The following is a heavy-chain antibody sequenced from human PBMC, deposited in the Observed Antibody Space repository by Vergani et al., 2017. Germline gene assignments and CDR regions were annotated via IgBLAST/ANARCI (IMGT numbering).Heavy chain of an antibody. D-gene: IGHD5-18*01. J-gene: IGHJ4*02. CDR3: ARRLLRGYSYGSFDY. CDR1: GDSISSSSYY. Sequence: QLQLQESGPGLVKPSETLSLTCTVSGDSISSSSYYWGWIRQPPGKGLEWIGSIYYSGSTYYNPSLKSRVTISVDTSKNQFSLKLSSVTAADTAVYYCARRLLRGYSYGSFDYWGQGTLVTVSS. CDR2: IYYSGST. V-gene: IGHV4-39*01.